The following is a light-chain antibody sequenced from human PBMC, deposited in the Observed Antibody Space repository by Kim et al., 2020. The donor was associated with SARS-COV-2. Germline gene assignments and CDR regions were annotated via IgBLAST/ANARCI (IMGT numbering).Light chain of an antibody. Sequence: QSALTQPASVSGSPGQSIAISCTGTSSDIGGYNYVSWHQQHPGKAPHLMIYGVSHRPSAVSDRFSGSKSGNTASLTISGLQAEDEADYYCTSYTSSGFYVFGAGTKVTVL. CDR2: GVS. CDR1: SSDIGGYNY. CDR3: TSYTSSGFYV. V-gene: IGLV2-14*03. J-gene: IGLJ1*01.